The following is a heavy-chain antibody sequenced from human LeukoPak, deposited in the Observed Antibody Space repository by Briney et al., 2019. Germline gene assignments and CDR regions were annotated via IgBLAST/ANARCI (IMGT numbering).Heavy chain of an antibody. Sequence: QPGRSLRLSCAASGFSFSNYVMHWVRRAPDKGLEWVAVISYDGTYKYYADSVKGRFTISRDNSKNTLFLQMNSLRTEDTAVYYCARGVSYYDSTGYYPPDNWGQGTLVTVSS. CDR2: ISYDGTYK. D-gene: IGHD3-22*01. CDR3: ARGVSYYDSTGYYPPDN. J-gene: IGHJ4*02. CDR1: GFSFSNYV. V-gene: IGHV3-30-3*01.